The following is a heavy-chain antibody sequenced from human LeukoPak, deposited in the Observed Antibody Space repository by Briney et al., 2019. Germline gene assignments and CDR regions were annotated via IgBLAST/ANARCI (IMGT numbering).Heavy chain of an antibody. CDR1: AFTFSNYA. CDR3: ATSLHIPPDDAFDI. V-gene: IGHV3-23*01. Sequence: GGSLRLSCAASAFTFSNYAMSWVRQAPGKGLEWVSGISGSGGSTYYADSVKGRFTISRDNSKNTLYLQMNSLRAEDTAVYYCATSLHIPPDDAFDIWGQGTMVTVSS. CDR2: ISGSGGST. J-gene: IGHJ3*02.